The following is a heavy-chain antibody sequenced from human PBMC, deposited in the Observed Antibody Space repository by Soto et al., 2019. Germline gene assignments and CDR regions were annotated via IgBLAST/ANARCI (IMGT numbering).Heavy chain of an antibody. CDR2: ISGSGGST. V-gene: IGHV3-23*01. Sequence: QPXGSLRLSGVASGFTFSSYAMSWVRQAPGKGLEWVSVISGSGGSTYYADSVKGRFTISRDNSKNTLYLQMNSLRAEDTAVYYCAKYYDSSGYLFDYWGQGTLVTVSS. J-gene: IGHJ4*02. CDR1: GFTFSSYA. CDR3: AKYYDSSGYLFDY. D-gene: IGHD3-22*01.